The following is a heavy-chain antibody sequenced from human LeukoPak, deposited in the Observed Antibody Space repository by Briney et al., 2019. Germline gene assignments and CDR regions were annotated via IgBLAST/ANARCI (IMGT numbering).Heavy chain of an antibody. CDR2: INHSGST. D-gene: IGHD5-18*01. CDR3: ARGSRGIQLWLNP. J-gene: IGHJ5*02. Sequence: SETLSLTCAVYGGSFSGYYWSWIRQPPGKGLEWIGEINHSGSTNYNPSLKSRVTISVDTSKNQFSLKLSSVTAADTAVYYCARGSRGIQLWLNPWGQGTLVTVSS. CDR1: GGSFSGYY. V-gene: IGHV4-34*01.